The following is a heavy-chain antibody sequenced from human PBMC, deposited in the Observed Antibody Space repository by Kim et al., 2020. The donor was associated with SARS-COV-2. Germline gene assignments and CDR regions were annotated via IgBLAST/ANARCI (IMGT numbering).Heavy chain of an antibody. J-gene: IGHJ5*02. CDR3: TRSYLISNFVGDL. V-gene: IGHV1-2*02. D-gene: IGHD1-26*01. Sequence: ASVKVSCKASGYTFSAYYINWVRQAPGQGLEWLGWINPKTGDTIFAQDFQARVILTRDTSLTTVYMELTRLRSDDTAIYYCTRSYLISNFVGDLWGQGTL. CDR2: INPKTGDT. CDR1: GYTFSAYY.